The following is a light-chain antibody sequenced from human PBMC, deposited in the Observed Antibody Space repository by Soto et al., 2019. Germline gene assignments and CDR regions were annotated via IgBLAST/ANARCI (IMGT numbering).Light chain of an antibody. Sequence: DIPMTHSPSSLSASVGDRVTMTSRASQGISNYLAWYQQRPGKVPKLLIYAASTLQSVVPSRFSGSGSGTDFTITISSLQPEDVATYYCQKYNSASLTFGGGTKVDIK. CDR2: AAS. V-gene: IGKV1-27*01. CDR3: QKYNSASLT. J-gene: IGKJ4*01. CDR1: QGISNY.